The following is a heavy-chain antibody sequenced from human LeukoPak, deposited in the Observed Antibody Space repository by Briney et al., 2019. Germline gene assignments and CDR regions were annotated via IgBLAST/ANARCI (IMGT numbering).Heavy chain of an antibody. J-gene: IGHJ5*02. CDR1: GFTFSSYG. Sequence: GGSLRLSCAASGFTFSSYGMHWVRQAPGKGLEWVAFIRYDGSNKYYADSVKGRFTISRDNSKNTLYLQMNSLRAEDTAVYYCAREQQLVRPWFDPWGQGTLVTVSS. CDR2: IRYDGSNK. V-gene: IGHV3-30*02. CDR3: AREQQLVRPWFDP. D-gene: IGHD6-13*01.